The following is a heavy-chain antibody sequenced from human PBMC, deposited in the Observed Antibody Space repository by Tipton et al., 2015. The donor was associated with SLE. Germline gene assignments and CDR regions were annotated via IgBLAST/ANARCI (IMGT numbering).Heavy chain of an antibody. J-gene: IGHJ4*02. Sequence: SLRLSCAASGFTFSNYWMSWVRQAPGKGLEWVANIKQEGSEKYYVDSVKGRFTSSRDNGKNSLYLQMNSLRAEDTAGYYCARGEAYCVGDCSFGYWGQGTLVIVSS. D-gene: IGHD2-21*01. CDR3: ARGEAYCVGDCSFGY. V-gene: IGHV3-7*04. CDR2: IKQEGSEK. CDR1: GFTFSNYW.